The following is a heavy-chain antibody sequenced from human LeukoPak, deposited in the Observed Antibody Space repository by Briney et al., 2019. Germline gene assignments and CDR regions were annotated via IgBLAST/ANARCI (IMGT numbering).Heavy chain of an antibody. CDR1: GFTFSSYW. V-gene: IGHV3-74*01. CDR2: VNTDGRST. D-gene: IGHD6-19*01. CDR3: AKPYGSGYSYFDS. J-gene: IGHJ4*02. Sequence: GGSLRLPCAASGFTFSSYWMHWVRQAPGKGLVWVSRVNTDGRSTSYADSVKGRFTISRDNAKNTLYLQMNSLRAEDTAVYYCAKPYGSGYSYFDSWGQGALVTVSS.